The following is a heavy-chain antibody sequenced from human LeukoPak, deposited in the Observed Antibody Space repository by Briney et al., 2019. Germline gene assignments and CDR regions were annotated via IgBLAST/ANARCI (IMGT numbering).Heavy chain of an antibody. CDR3: ARVHQGGGSCYSICAVGAFDI. CDR1: GFTFNSYA. V-gene: IGHV3-20*04. CDR2: INWNGGST. Sequence: TGGSLRLSCAASGFTFNSYAMRWVRQAPGKGLEWVSGINWNGGSTGYADSVKGRFTISRDNAKNSLYLQMNSLRAEDTALYYCARVHQGGGSCYSICAVGAFDIWGQGTMVTVSS. D-gene: IGHD2-15*01. J-gene: IGHJ3*02.